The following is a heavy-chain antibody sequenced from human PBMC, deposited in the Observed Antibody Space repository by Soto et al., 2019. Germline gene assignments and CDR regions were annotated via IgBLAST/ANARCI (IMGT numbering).Heavy chain of an antibody. J-gene: IGHJ6*02. V-gene: IGHV4-31*03. CDR3: ARGPYYDFWSGYYTGGRARDYYGMAV. CDR2: IYYSGST. D-gene: IGHD3-3*01. Sequence: SETLSLTCTVSGGSISSGGYYWSWIRQHPGKGLEWIGYIYYSGSTYYNPSLKSRVTISVDTSKNQFSLKLSSVTAADTAVYYCARGPYYDFWSGYYTGGRARDYYGMAVWGQGTTVTVSS. CDR1: GGSISSGGYY.